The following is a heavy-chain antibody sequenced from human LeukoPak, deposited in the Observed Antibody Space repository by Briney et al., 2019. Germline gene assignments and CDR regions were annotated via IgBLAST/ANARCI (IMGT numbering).Heavy chain of an antibody. CDR1: GFPFSSYA. Sequence: PGASLRLSCAASGFPFSSYAMSWVRQAPGKGLEWVSAISGSGGSTYYADSVKGRFTISRDNSKNTLYLQMNSLRAEDTAVYYCAKDPSQTSGEYYYYGMDVWGQGTTVTVSS. CDR2: ISGSGGST. J-gene: IGHJ6*02. CDR3: AKDPSQTSGEYYYYGMDV. D-gene: IGHD3-16*01. V-gene: IGHV3-23*01.